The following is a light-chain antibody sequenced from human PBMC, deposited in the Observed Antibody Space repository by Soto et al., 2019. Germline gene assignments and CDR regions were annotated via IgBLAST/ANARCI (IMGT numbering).Light chain of an antibody. CDR3: CSYAGSYIYV. Sequence: QSVLTQPRSVSGSPGQSVTISCIGTSSVVGGYNYVSWIQHHPGKAPKVMIYDVSNRPSGVPDRFSGSKSGNTASLTISRLQAEDEADYYCCSYAGSYIYVLGTGTKVTVL. CDR2: DVS. CDR1: SSVVGGYNY. J-gene: IGLJ1*01. V-gene: IGLV2-11*01.